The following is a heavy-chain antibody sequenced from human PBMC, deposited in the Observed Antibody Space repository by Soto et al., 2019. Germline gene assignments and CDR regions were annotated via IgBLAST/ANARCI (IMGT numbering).Heavy chain of an antibody. V-gene: IGHV4-34*01. CDR2: INHSGST. Sequence: SETLSLTCAVYGGSFSCYCWSWIRQPPGKGLEWIGEINHSGSTNYNPSLKSRVTISVDTSKNQFSLKLSSVTAADTAVYYCARGKYCSGGSCYLALYYGMDVWGQGTTVTVSS. D-gene: IGHD2-15*01. CDR3: ARGKYCSGGSCYLALYYGMDV. J-gene: IGHJ6*02. CDR1: GGSFSCYC.